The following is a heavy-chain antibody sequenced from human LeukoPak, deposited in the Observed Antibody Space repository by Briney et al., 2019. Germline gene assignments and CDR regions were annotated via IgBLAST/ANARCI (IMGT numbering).Heavy chain of an antibody. CDR3: AKGSVSVVVPAVIPYY. CDR2: IRYDGSNK. J-gene: IGHJ4*02. Sequence: GGSLRLSCAASGFTFSSYGMHWVRQAPGKGLEWVAFIRYDGSNKYYADSVKGRFTISRDNSKNTLYLQMNSLRAVDTAVYYCAKGSVSVVVPAVIPYYWGQGTLVTVSS. D-gene: IGHD2-2*01. CDR1: GFTFSSYG. V-gene: IGHV3-30*02.